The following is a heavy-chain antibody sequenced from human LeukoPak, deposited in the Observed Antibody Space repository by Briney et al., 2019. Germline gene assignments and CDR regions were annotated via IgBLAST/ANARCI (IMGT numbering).Heavy chain of an antibody. J-gene: IGHJ4*02. D-gene: IGHD4-17*01. CDR2: IWYDGSNK. V-gene: IGHV3-33*08. CDR3: ARDVYGDYVGGYFDY. CDR1: GFTFSSYA. Sequence: GGSLRLSCAASGFTFSSYAMHWVRQAPGKGLEWVAVIWYDGSNKYYADSVKGRFTISRDNSENTLYLQMNSLRAEDTAVYYCARDVYGDYVGGYFDYWGQGTLVTVSS.